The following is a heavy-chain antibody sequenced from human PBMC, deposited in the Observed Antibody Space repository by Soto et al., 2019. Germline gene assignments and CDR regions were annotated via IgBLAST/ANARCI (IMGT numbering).Heavy chain of an antibody. D-gene: IGHD3-3*01. CDR1: GYTFSGHY. CDR2: INPNSGGT. J-gene: IGHJ5*02. CDR3: AKDGAPYYDFWKFDP. V-gene: IGHV1-2*02. Sequence: ASVKVSCKATGYTFSGHYMHWVRQAPGQGLDWMGWINPNSGGTNYAQKFQGRVTMTRDTSISTAYMELSGLTSEDTALYYCAKDGAPYYDFWKFDPWGQGTLVTVSS.